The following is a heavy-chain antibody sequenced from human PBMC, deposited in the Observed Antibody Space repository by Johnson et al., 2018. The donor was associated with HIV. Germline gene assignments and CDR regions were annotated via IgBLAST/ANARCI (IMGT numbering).Heavy chain of an antibody. CDR1: GFTFSSYA. CDR3: ARARITILGVVLGADAFDI. J-gene: IGHJ3*02. CDR2: ITSNGGST. D-gene: IGHD3-3*01. V-gene: IGHV3-64*01. Sequence: VQLVESGGGLVQPGGSLRLSCAASGFTFSSYAMHWVRQAPGKGLEYVSSITSNGGSTYYANSVKGRFTISRDNSKNTLYLQMGGLRAEDMAVYYCARARITILGVVLGADAFDIWGQGTMVTVSS.